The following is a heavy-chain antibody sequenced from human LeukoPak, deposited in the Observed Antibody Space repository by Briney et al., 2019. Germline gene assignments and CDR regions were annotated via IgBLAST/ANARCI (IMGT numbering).Heavy chain of an antibody. V-gene: IGHV3-30*18. CDR3: AKGPLRGTAAAIDY. D-gene: IGHD2-2*01. CDR2: ISYDGRDI. J-gene: IGHJ4*02. Sequence: GGSLRLSCAASGFTFNNYGMHWVRQAPGKGLEWVAAISYDGRDIHYPDSVKGRFTISRDISTDTLWLQMDSLRTEDTAVYYCAKGPLRGTAAAIDYWAREPWSPSPQ. CDR1: GFTFNNYG.